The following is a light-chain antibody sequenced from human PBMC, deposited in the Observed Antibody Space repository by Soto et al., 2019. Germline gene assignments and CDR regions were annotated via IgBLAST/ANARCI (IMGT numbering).Light chain of an antibody. V-gene: IGLV1-47*01. CDR2: RNN. Sequence: QSVLTQPPSASGTPGQRVTISCSGSSSNIGSNYVYWYQQLPGTAPKLLMYRNNQRPSGVPDRFSGSKSGTSASLAISGLRSEDEADYYCAAWDDSLSVWVFGGETKLTVL. CDR1: SSNIGSNY. CDR3: AAWDDSLSVWV. J-gene: IGLJ3*02.